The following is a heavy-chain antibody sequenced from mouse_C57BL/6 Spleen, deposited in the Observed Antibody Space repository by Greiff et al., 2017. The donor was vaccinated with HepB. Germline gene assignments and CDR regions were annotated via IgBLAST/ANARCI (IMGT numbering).Heavy chain of an antibody. CDR2: ISSGGDYI. V-gene: IGHV5-9-1*02. J-gene: IGHJ3*01. CDR1: GFTFSSYA. CDR3: TSVYYDYDAAWFAY. D-gene: IGHD2-4*01. Sequence: EVKLMESGEGLVKPGGSLKLSCAASGFTFSSYAMSWVRQTPEKRLEWVAYISSGGDYIYYADTVKGRFTISRDNARNTLYLQMSSLKSEDTAMYYCTSVYYDYDAAWFAYWGQGTLVTVSA.